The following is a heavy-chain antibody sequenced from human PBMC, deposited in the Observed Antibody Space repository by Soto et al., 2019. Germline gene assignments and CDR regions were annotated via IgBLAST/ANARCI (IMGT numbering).Heavy chain of an antibody. V-gene: IGHV3-23*01. CDR3: AKGSSGSRPYYFDY. CDR2: ISGDGSST. Sequence: GGSLGLSCAASGFTFSSYAMSWVRQAPGKGLEWVSAISGDGSSTYYADSVKGRFTISRDNYKNTLCLQMDSLRAEDTAIFYCAKGSSGSRPYYFDYWGQGSLVTVSS. D-gene: IGHD3-22*01. J-gene: IGHJ4*02. CDR1: GFTFSSYA.